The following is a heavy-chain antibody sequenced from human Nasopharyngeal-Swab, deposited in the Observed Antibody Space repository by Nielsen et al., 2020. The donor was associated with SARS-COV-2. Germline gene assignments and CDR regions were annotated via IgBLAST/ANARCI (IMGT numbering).Heavy chain of an antibody. Sequence: GGSLRLSFAASGFTFSSYAMSGVRQAPGKGLEWVSAISGSGGSTYYADSVKGRFTISRDNSKNTLYLQMNSLRAEDTAVYYCAKEVDSSGYYYPTGSFDYWGQGTLVTVSS. CDR3: AKEVDSSGYYYPTGSFDY. J-gene: IGHJ4*02. V-gene: IGHV3-23*01. CDR2: ISGSGGST. CDR1: GFTFSSYA. D-gene: IGHD3-22*01.